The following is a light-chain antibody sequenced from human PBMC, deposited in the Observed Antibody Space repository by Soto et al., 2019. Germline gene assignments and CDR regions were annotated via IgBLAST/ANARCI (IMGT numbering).Light chain of an antibody. CDR1: QSVSSY. V-gene: IGKV3-11*01. CDR2: DAS. CDR3: QQRSNWPT. J-gene: IGKJ1*01. Sequence: EIVLTQSPATLSLSPGERATLSCRASQSVSSYLAWYQQEPGQAPRLLIYDASNRATGIPARFSGSGSGTDFTLTISSLEPEAFAVYYCQQRSNWPTFGQGTKVDIK.